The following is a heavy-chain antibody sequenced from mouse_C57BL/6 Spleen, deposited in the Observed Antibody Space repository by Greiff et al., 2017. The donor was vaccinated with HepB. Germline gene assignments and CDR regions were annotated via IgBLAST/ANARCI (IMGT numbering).Heavy chain of an antibody. Sequence: EVQLQQSGGGLVQPGGSLSLSCAASGFTFTDYYMSWVRQPPGKALEWLGSIRNKANGYTAEYSVTVKGRFTISRDNSQSVLYLQMNALRAEDSATYYCARYKWDYWYFDDWGTGTTVTVSS. CDR2: IRNKANGYTA. CDR1: GFTFTDYY. V-gene: IGHV7-3*01. D-gene: IGHD4-1*01. J-gene: IGHJ1*03. CDR3: ARYKWDYWYFDD.